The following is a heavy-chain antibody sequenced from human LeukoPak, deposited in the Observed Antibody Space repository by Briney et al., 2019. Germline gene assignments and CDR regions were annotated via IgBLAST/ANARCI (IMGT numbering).Heavy chain of an antibody. D-gene: IGHD6-19*01. Sequence: SETLSLTCTVSGGSISSYYWNWIRQPPGKGLEWIGYIYTSGSTNYNPSLKSRVTISVDTSKNQFSLKLSSVTAADTAVYYCARHRAVAGNFDYWGQGTLVTVSS. CDR3: ARHRAVAGNFDY. CDR1: GGSISSYY. V-gene: IGHV4-4*09. CDR2: IYTSGST. J-gene: IGHJ4*02.